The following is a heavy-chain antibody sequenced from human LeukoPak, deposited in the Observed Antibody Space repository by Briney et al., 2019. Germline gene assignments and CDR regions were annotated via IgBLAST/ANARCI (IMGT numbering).Heavy chain of an antibody. CDR2: IYHSGST. D-gene: IGHD3-22*01. V-gene: IGHV4-38-2*02. CDR1: GYSISSGYY. CDR3: ARVRYYYDSSGYYSRADAFDI. J-gene: IGHJ3*02. Sequence: PSETLSLTCTVSGYSISSGYYWGWIRQPPGKGLEWIGIIYHSGSTYYNPSLKSRVTISVDTSKNQFSLKLSSVTAADTAVYYCARVRYYYDSSGYYSRADAFDIWGQGTMVTVSS.